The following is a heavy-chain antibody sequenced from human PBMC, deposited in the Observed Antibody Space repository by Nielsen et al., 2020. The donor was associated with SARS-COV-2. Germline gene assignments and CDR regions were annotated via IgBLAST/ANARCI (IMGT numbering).Heavy chain of an antibody. CDR1: GFTFDDYG. CDR3: ARDQEGYYGSGSYEGDDYYYYYGMDV. V-gene: IGHV3-48*01. CDR2: ISSSGSTI. Sequence: GESLKISCAASGFTFDDYGMNWVRQAPGKGLEWVSYISSSGSTIYYADSVKGRFTISRDNSKNTLYLQMNSLRAEDTAVYYCARDQEGYYGSGSYEGDDYYYYYGMDVWGQGTTVTVSS. D-gene: IGHD3-10*01. J-gene: IGHJ6*02.